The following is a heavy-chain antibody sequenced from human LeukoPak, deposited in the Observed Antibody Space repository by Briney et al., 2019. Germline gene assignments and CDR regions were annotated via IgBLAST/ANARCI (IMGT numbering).Heavy chain of an antibody. CDR3: AKVPGGWYGWSRQYYYYGMDV. V-gene: IGHV3-23*01. Sequence: GGSLRLSCAASGFTFSSYAMSWVRQAPGKGLEWVSAISGSGGSTYYADSVKGRFTISRDNSKNTLYLQMNSLRAEDTAVYYCAKVPGGWYGWSRQYYYYGMDVWGQGTTVTVSS. J-gene: IGHJ6*02. CDR1: GFTFSSYA. D-gene: IGHD6-19*01. CDR2: ISGSGGST.